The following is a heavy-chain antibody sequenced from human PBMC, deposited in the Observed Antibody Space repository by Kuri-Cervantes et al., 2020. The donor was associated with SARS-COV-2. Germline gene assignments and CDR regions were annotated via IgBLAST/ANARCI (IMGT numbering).Heavy chain of an antibody. J-gene: IGHJ5*02. V-gene: IGHV1-2*02. D-gene: IGHD3-22*01. Sequence: GESLKISCKASGGTFSSYAISWVRQAPGQGLEWMGWINPNSGGTNYAQKFQGRVTMTRDTSISTAYMELSRLRSDDTAVYYCARATMSHYYDSSPRWFDPWGQGTLVTVSS. CDR1: GGTFSSYA. CDR3: ARATMSHYYDSSPRWFDP. CDR2: INPNSGGT.